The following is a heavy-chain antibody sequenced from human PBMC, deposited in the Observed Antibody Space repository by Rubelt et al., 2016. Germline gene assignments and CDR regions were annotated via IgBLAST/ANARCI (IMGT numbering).Heavy chain of an antibody. CDR1: GYTFTSYY. D-gene: IGHD6-19*01. V-gene: IGHV1-46*01. CDR3: ARLSSGWYYFDY. Sequence: QVQLVQSGAEVKKPGASVKVSCKASGYTFTSYYMHWVRQAPGQGLEWMGIINPSGGSTTYAQKFQGRVTMTRDTSTSTVYMDLSSLRCEDTAVYYCARLSSGWYYFDYWGQGTLVTVSS. J-gene: IGHJ4*02. CDR2: INPSGGST.